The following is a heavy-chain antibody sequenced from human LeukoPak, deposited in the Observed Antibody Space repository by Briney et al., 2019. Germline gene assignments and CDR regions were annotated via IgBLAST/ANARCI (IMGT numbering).Heavy chain of an antibody. J-gene: IGHJ4*02. CDR2: ISFSGST. CDR1: GGSISTYY. CDR3: ARDRGDTAMAHPFDY. Sequence: SETLSLTCTVSGGSISTYYWNWIRQPPGKGLEWIGFISFSGSTNYNPSLKSRVTISIDTSKNQFSLKLSSVTAADTAVYYCARDRGDTAMAHPFDYWGQGTLVTVSS. V-gene: IGHV4-59*01. D-gene: IGHD5-18*01.